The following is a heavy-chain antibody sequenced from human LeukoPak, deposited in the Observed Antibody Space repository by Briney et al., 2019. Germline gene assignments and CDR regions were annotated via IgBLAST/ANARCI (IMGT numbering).Heavy chain of an antibody. CDR1: GFTFSSYE. Sequence: GGSLRLSCAASGFTFSSYEMNWVRQAPGKGLEWVSYISSSGSTIYYADSVKGRFTISRDNAMNSLYLQMNSLRAEDTAVYYCARARDYGDLRGVIDYWGQGTLVTVSS. J-gene: IGHJ4*02. D-gene: IGHD4-17*01. CDR3: ARARDYGDLRGVIDY. V-gene: IGHV3-48*03. CDR2: ISSSGSTI.